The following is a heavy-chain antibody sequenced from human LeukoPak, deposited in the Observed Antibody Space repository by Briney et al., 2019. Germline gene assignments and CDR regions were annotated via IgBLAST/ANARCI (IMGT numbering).Heavy chain of an antibody. V-gene: IGHV4-39*07. Sequence: KSSETLSLTCTVSGGSISSSTYSWTWIRQPPGKGLEWIGEINHSGSTNYNPSLKSRVTISVDTSKNQFSLKLSSVTAADTAVYYCARGVLDIVLMVYAIVWFDPWGQGTLVTVSS. CDR1: GGSISSSTYS. J-gene: IGHJ5*02. D-gene: IGHD2-8*01. CDR2: INHSGST. CDR3: ARGVLDIVLMVYAIVWFDP.